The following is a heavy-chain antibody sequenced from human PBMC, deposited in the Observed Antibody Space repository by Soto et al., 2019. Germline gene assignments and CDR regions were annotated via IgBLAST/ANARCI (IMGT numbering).Heavy chain of an antibody. Sequence: QVQLVQSGAEVKKPGASVKVSCKESGYTFTSYYVHWVRQAPGQGLEWMTLINPSGGGTKYAQKFQVRVTMTRDTSTSTVYIELSSLRSEDTAVYYCARSEEFGAFEYWGQGTLVTVSS. CDR3: ARSEEFGAFEY. D-gene: IGHD3-16*01. CDR2: INPSGGGT. V-gene: IGHV1-46*03. CDR1: GYTFTSYY. J-gene: IGHJ4*02.